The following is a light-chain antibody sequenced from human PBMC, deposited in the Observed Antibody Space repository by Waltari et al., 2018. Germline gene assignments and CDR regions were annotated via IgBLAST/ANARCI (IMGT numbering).Light chain of an antibody. CDR2: EVS. V-gene: IGLV2-8*01. CDR1: SSDVGGYEY. CDR3: SSYAGGSTLGV. J-gene: IGLJ3*02. Sequence: QSALTQPPSASGSPGQSVTISCTGPSSDVGGYEYVPWYQHHPGKAPKLMIYEVSKRPSGVPDRFSGSKSGNTASLTVSGLQAEDEGDYYCSSYAGGSTLGVFGGGTKLTVL.